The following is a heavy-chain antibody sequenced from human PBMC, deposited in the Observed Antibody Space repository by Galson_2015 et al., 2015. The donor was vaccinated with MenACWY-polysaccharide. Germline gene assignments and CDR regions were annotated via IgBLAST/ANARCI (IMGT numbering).Heavy chain of an antibody. D-gene: IGHD1-1*01. CDR3: VKAHETSGWNRGPGY. CDR2: ISLDGRNT. V-gene: IGHV3-23*01. Sequence: SLRLSCAASGFTFTSYTMSWIRQAPGKGPEWVTVISLDGRNTYYADPVKGRFTISRDNSKNTVYLQMHDLRAEDTAVYYCVKAHETSGWNRGPGYWGQGTLVTVSS. J-gene: IGHJ4*02. CDR1: GFTFTSYT.